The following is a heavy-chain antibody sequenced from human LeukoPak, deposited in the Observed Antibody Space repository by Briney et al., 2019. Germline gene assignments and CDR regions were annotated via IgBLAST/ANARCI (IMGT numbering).Heavy chain of an antibody. CDR1: GFTFSIYA. Sequence: PGGSLRLSCSASGFTFSIYAMNWVRQAPGKGLEWVSTIRDSGSSTYYADSVKGRFTISRDNSKNTLYLQMNSLRAEDTAVYYCAKVGDDSGWYFDYWGQGTLVTVSS. V-gene: IGHV3-23*01. J-gene: IGHJ4*02. CDR2: IRDSGSST. CDR3: AKVGDDSGWYFDY. D-gene: IGHD6-19*01.